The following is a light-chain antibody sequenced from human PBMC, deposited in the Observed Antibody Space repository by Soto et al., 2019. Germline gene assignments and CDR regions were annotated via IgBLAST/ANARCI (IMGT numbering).Light chain of an antibody. J-gene: IGLJ1*01. CDR1: SSDVGGYDY. V-gene: IGLV2-14*01. Sequence: QCVLAQPAAVSGSPGQSITISCTGTSSDVGGYDYVSWYQQHPGKAPKLMIYEVSNRPSGVSNRFSGSKSGSTASLTISGLQAEDEADYYCSSYTSSSTYVFGTGTKVTVL. CDR3: SSYTSSSTYV. CDR2: EVS.